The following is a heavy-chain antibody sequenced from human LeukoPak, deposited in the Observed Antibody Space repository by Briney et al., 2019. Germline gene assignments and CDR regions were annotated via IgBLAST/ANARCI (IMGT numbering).Heavy chain of an antibody. CDR2: IYYSGST. Sequence: PSETLSLTCTVSGGSISGYYWSWIRQPPGKGLEWIGYIYYSGSTNYNPSLKSRVTISVDTSKNQFSLKLSSVTAADTAVYYCAYYDSSGYYFDYWGQGTLVTVSS. D-gene: IGHD3-22*01. CDR1: GGSISGYY. J-gene: IGHJ4*02. CDR3: AYYDSSGYYFDY. V-gene: IGHV4-59*01.